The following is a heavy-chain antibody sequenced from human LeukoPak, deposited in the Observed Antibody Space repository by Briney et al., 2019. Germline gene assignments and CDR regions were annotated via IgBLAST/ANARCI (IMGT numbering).Heavy chain of an antibody. CDR3: ARASRGQGWVNYDSSGYPFFY. Sequence: GASVKVSCKASGYTFTGYYMHWVRQAPGQGLEWMGWINPNSGGTNYAQKFQGRVTMTWDTSISTAYMELSRLRSDDTAVYYCARASRGQGWVNYDSSGYPFFYWGQGTLVTVSS. CDR1: GYTFTGYY. CDR2: INPNSGGT. D-gene: IGHD3-22*01. V-gene: IGHV1-2*02. J-gene: IGHJ4*02.